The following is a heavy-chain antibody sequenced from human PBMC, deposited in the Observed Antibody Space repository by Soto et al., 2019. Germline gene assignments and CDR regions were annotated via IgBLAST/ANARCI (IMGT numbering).Heavy chain of an antibody. D-gene: IGHD3-10*01. V-gene: IGHV1-69*01. CDR1: GGTLSSYA. CDR2: IIPIFGTA. Sequence: QVQLVQSGAEVKKPGSSVKISCKASGGTLSSYAISWVRQAPGQGLEWMGGIIPIFGTANYAQKFQGRVTITADESTSTAYMELSSLRSEDTAVYYCARSRYGSGSYDPYYYYGMDVWGQGTTVTVSS. CDR3: ARSRYGSGSYDPYYYYGMDV. J-gene: IGHJ6*02.